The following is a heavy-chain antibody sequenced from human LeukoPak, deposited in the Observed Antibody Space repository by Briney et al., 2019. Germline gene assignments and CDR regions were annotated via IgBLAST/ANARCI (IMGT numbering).Heavy chain of an antibody. CDR2: ISWNSGSI. V-gene: IGHV3-9*01. J-gene: IGHJ5*02. Sequence: GGSLRLSCAASGFTFDDYAMHWVRQAPGKGLEWVSGISWNSGSIGYADSVKGRFTISRDNAKNTLYLQMNSLRAEDTAVYYCARDATAYEGNWFDPWGQGTLVTVSS. D-gene: IGHD3-22*01. CDR3: ARDATAYEGNWFDP. CDR1: GFTFDDYA.